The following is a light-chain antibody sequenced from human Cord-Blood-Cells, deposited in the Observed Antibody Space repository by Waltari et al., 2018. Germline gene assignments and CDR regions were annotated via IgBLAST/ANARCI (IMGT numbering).Light chain of an antibody. J-gene: IGKJ2*01. V-gene: IGKV1-39*01. Sequence: DIQMTQSPSSLSASVGDRVTITRRASQSISSYLNWYQQKPVKAPKLLIYAASRLQSGVPARFSCSGSGSDFTRTISSLQPEDFATDYCQESYSTPYTCGQGTKLVSK. CDR1: QSISSY. CDR2: AAS. CDR3: QESYSTPYT.